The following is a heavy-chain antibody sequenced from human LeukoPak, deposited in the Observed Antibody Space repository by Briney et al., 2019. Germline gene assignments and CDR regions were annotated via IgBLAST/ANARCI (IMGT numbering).Heavy chain of an antibody. CDR1: GYTFTGYY. CDR2: IHPNSGGT. V-gene: IGHV1-2*02. D-gene: IGHD3-16*01. J-gene: IGHJ4*02. Sequence: EASVKVSCKASGYTFTGYYMHWVRQAPGQGLEWMGWIHPNSGGTNSAQKFQGRVTMTRDTSINTAYMELSRLRSDDTAVYYCARDGALDYWGQGSLVTVSS. CDR3: ARDGALDY.